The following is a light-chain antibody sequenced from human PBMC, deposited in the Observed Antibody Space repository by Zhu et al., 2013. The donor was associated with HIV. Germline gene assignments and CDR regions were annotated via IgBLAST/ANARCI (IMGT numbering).Light chain of an antibody. V-gene: IGKV3-20*01. Sequence: EIVLTQSPVTLSLSLGERATLSCRASQSVSNSLAWYQQKPGQGPRLLIYDASNRATGIPDRFSGSGSGTDFTLSISRLEPEDFAVYYCQQYGSSPGTFGQGTKVEIK. CDR1: QSVSNS. CDR3: QQYGSSPGT. J-gene: IGKJ1*01. CDR2: DAS.